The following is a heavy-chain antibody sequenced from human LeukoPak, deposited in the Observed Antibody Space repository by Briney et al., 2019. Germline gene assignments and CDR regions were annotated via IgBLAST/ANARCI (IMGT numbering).Heavy chain of an antibody. D-gene: IGHD6-19*01. Sequence: PSETLSLTCTVSGGSISSSSYYWGWIRQPPGKGLEWIGSIYYSGSTYYNPSLKSRVTISVDTSKNQFSLKLSSVTAADTAVYYCARYYRIAVAAPYYYYGMDVWGQGTTVTVSS. V-gene: IGHV4-39*07. J-gene: IGHJ6*02. CDR1: GGSISSSSYY. CDR3: ARYYRIAVAAPYYYYGMDV. CDR2: IYYSGST.